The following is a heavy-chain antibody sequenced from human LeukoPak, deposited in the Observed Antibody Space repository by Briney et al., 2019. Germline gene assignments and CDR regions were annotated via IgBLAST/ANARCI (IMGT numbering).Heavy chain of an antibody. D-gene: IGHD3-10*01. J-gene: IGHJ4*02. CDR2: IHYSGDA. V-gene: IGHV4-39*07. Sequence: SETLSLTCTVSGDSISSSSYYWGWIRQPPGKGLEWIGSIHYSGDAYYNPSLKSRVTISLDTSKNQFSLKLSSVTAADTAVYYCARENYGSGSYYNPFDYWGQGTLVIVSS. CDR1: GDSISSSSYY. CDR3: ARENYGSGSYYNPFDY.